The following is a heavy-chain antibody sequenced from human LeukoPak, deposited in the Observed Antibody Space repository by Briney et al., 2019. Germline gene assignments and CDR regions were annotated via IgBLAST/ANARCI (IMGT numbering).Heavy chain of an antibody. Sequence: GGSLRLSCAASGFTFDDYAMHWVRQAPGKGLEWVSGISWNSGSIGYADSVKGRFTISRDNAKNSLYLQMNSLRAEDTALYYCAKALSVAGTYYFSYWGQGTLVTVSS. D-gene: IGHD6-19*01. CDR1: GFTFDDYA. CDR2: ISWNSGSI. CDR3: AKALSVAGTYYFSY. J-gene: IGHJ4*02. V-gene: IGHV3-9*01.